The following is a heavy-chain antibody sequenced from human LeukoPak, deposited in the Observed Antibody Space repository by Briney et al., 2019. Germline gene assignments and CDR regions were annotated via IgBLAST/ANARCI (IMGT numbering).Heavy chain of an antibody. J-gene: IGHJ5*02. CDR1: GFTIRTQV. D-gene: IGHD2-2*01. V-gene: IGHV3-48*03. CDR2: INSADNVE. CDR3: ARYTVNGPFAMSLDL. Sequence: PGRSLRHPCAASGFTIRTQVVNWIRQAPGKGPEWVAHINSADNVEYYTDSVRGRFAMSRDNAKDLLYLHLNSLRDEETAGYYCARYTVNGPFAMSLDLWGQGVRVTVSS.